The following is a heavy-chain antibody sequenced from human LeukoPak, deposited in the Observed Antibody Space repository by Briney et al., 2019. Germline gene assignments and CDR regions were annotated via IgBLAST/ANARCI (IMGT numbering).Heavy chain of an antibody. CDR1: GGSFSGYY. CDR3: ARGFSSWVSYFDY. CDR2: INHSGST. D-gene: IGHD6-13*01. V-gene: IGHV4-34*01. Sequence: SETLSLTCAVYGGSFSGYYWSWIRKPPGKGLEWIGEINHSGSTSYNPSLKSRVTISVDTSKNQFSLKLSSVTAADTAVYYCARGFSSWVSYFDYWGQGTLVTVSS. J-gene: IGHJ4*02.